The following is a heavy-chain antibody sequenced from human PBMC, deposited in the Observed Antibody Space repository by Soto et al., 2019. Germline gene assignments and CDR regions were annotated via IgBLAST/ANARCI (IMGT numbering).Heavy chain of an antibody. D-gene: IGHD3-3*01. CDR2: ISNDGNNE. V-gene: IGHV3-30-3*01. J-gene: IGHJ4*02. CDR3: ARDGPHISSFGYGDY. CDR1: GVTFRSYV. Sequence: GSMRLSCAAVGVTFRSYVMHWVRQATGKGLEWVAHISNDGNNEYYADSVKGRFTISRDNFKNTLYLQMNSLRADDTAVYYCARDGPHISSFGYGDYWGQGNLVTVSS.